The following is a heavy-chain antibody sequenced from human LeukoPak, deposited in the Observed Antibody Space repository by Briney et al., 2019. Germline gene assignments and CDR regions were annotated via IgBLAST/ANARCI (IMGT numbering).Heavy chain of an antibody. D-gene: IGHD6-19*01. V-gene: IGHV1-8*03. CDR1: GYTFTSYD. CDR2: MNPKSGNT. CDR3: ARIQWKSTRTVAGSLGPYNWLDA. J-gene: IGHJ5*02. Sequence: ASVKVSCKASGYTFTSYDINWVRQVTGQRHEWMGWMNPKSGNTGYAQKFQGRVTITRNTSISTAYMEVSSLRYEDTAVYYCARIQWKSTRTVAGSLGPYNWLDAWGQGTLVTVSS.